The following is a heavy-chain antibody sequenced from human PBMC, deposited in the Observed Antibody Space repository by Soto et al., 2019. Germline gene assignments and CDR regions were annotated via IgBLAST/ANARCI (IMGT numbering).Heavy chain of an antibody. J-gene: IGHJ6*02. D-gene: IGHD6-19*01. CDR2: TSAYNGKT. V-gene: IGHV1-18*01. CDR3: ARRQWLVGGYYYGLDV. CDR1: GYTFTSYG. Sequence: QVQLVQSGAEVKKPGASVKVSCKAPGYTFTSYGISWVRQAPAQGLELMGWTSAYNGKTNYAQKLKGRGTMTTDTATSTAYRELSSLRSADTAVYYCARRQWLVGGYYYGLDVWGQGTTVTVSS.